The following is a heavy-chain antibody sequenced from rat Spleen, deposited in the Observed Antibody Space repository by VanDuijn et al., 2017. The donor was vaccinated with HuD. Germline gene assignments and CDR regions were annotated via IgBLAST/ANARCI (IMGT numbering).Heavy chain of an antibody. J-gene: IGHJ2*01. Sequence: EVQLVESVGGLVQPGRSLKLSCAASKFTLSNDAIARDRQAPTNGLEWVASLNVGGDITYYRDSVKGRFTISRDNARNTLYLQMDSLRSEDTATYYCARRYYSGFDYWGQGVMATVSS. CDR1: KFTLSNDA. D-gene: IGHD1-1*01. CDR3: ARRYYSGFDY. CDR2: LNVGGDIT. V-gene: IGHV5S13*01.